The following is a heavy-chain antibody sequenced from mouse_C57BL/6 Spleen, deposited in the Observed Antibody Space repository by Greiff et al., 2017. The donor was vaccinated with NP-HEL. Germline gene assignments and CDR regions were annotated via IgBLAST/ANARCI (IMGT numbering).Heavy chain of an antibody. V-gene: IGHV3-6*01. D-gene: IGHD3-2*02. Sequence: EVQLQQSGPGLVKPSQSLSLTCSVTGYSITSGYYWNWIRQFPGNKLEWMGYISYDGSNNYNPSLKNRISITRDTSKNQFFLKLNSVTTEDTATYYCARAGSGYCFDYWGQGTTLTVSS. CDR1: GYSITSGYY. J-gene: IGHJ2*01. CDR2: ISYDGSN. CDR3: ARAGSGYCFDY.